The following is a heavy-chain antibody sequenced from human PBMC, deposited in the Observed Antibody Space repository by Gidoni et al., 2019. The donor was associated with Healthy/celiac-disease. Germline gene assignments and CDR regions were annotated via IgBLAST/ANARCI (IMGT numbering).Heavy chain of an antibody. J-gene: IGHJ2*01. CDR2: IKSKTDGGTT. CDR1: GFTFSNAW. Sequence: EVQLLESGGVLVKPGGSLRLSFAASGFTFSNAWMSWVRQAPGKGLVGVGRIKSKTDGGTTDDAAPVKGRFTISRDDSKNTRYLQMNSLKTEDTAVYYCTTDCFGYFELWGRGTLVTVSS. CDR3: TTDCFGYFEL. D-gene: IGHD2-21*01. V-gene: IGHV3-15*01.